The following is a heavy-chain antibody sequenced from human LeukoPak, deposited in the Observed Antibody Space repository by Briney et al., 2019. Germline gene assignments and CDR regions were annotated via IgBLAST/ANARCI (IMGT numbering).Heavy chain of an antibody. CDR1: GYTFTSYG. CDR3: ARDEGLGYCSGGSCYSDFDY. Sequence: ASVKVSCKASGYTFTSYGISWVRQAPGQGLEWMGWISAYNGNTNYAQKLQGRVTMTTDTSTSTAYMELRSLRSDDTAVYYCARDEGLGYCSGGSCYSDFDYWGQGTLVTVSS. J-gene: IGHJ4*02. D-gene: IGHD2-15*01. CDR2: ISAYNGNT. V-gene: IGHV1-18*01.